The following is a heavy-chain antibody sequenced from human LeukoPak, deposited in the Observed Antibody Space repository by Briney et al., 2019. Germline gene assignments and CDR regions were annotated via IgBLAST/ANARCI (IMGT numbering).Heavy chain of an antibody. CDR3: AKGSYQYYDILTGASYYFDY. D-gene: IGHD3-9*01. CDR1: GFTFSSYG. J-gene: IGHJ4*02. V-gene: IGHV3-30*18. Sequence: GRSLRLSCAASGFTFSSYGMHWVRQAPGKGLDWVAVISYEGSNNYYADSVKGRFTISRDNSKNTLYLQMNSLRAEDTAVYYCAKGSYQYYDILTGASYYFDYWGQGTLVTVSS. CDR2: ISYEGSNN.